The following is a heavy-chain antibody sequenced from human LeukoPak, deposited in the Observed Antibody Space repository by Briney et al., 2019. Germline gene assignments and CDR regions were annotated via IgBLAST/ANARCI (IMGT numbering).Heavy chain of an antibody. J-gene: IGHJ6*03. V-gene: IGHV1-69*13. CDR1: GYILTSYD. CDR2: IIPIFGIP. D-gene: IGHD6-25*01. CDR3: GLSGNYYYYYMDV. Sequence: SVKVSCKASGYILTSYDINWVRQATGQGLEWMGGIIPIFGIPDSAQKFQGRLTITADESTTTAYMELSSLRSDDTAIYYCGLSGNYYYYYMDVWGKGTTVTISS.